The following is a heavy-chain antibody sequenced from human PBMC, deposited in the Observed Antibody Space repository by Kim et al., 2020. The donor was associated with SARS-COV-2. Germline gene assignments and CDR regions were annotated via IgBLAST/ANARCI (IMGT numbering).Heavy chain of an antibody. Sequence: GGSLRLSCAASGFTFSSYGMHWVRQAPGKGLEWVAAISYDGSNKYNADSVKGRFTITRDNSKNTLSLQMNSLRAEDTAVYYCAKNTAINLGDLHSSATFDYWGQGTLVTVSS. CDR1: GFTFSSYG. CDR2: ISYDGSNK. D-gene: IGHD3-16*01. J-gene: IGHJ4*02. V-gene: IGHV3-30*18. CDR3: AKNTAINLGDLHSSATFDY.